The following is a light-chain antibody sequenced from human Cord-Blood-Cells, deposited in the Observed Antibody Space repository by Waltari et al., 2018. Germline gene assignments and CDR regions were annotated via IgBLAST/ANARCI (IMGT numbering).Light chain of an antibody. J-gene: IGKJ1*01. CDR3: QQYNSYST. Sequence: DIQMNQSPSTLSASVGDIVTITCRASQSISSWLAWYQQKPGKAPKLLIYKASSLESGVPSRFSGSGSGTEFTLTISSLQPDDFATYYCQQYNSYSTFGQGTKVEIK. CDR2: KAS. V-gene: IGKV1-5*03. CDR1: QSISSW.